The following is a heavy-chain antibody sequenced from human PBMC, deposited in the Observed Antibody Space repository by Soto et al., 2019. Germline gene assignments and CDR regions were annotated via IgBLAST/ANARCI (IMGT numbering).Heavy chain of an antibody. Sequence: EVQLLESGGGLVQPGGSLRLSCAASGFTFSSYAMSWVRQAPGKGLEWVSAISGSGGSTYYADSVKGRFTISRDNSKNTLYLQMNSLRAEDTAVYYCAAGLRSGWYLLSFDYWGQGTLVTVSS. CDR1: GFTFSSYA. CDR2: ISGSGGST. J-gene: IGHJ4*02. D-gene: IGHD6-19*01. CDR3: AAGLRSGWYLLSFDY. V-gene: IGHV3-23*01.